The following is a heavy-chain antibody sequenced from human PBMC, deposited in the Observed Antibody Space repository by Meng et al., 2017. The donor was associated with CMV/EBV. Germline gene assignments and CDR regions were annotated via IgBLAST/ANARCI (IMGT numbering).Heavy chain of an antibody. CDR2: ISYDGSNK. CDR1: GFTFSSYA. CDR3: ARDRAAMDPYYYYNGMDV. Sequence: GESLKISCAASGFTFSSYAMHWVRQAPGKGLEWVAVISYDGSNKYYADSVKGRFTISRDNSKNTLYLQMNSLRAEDTAVYYCARDRAAMDPYYYYNGMDVWGQGTTVTVSS. V-gene: IGHV3-30-3*01. J-gene: IGHJ6*02. D-gene: IGHD5-18*01.